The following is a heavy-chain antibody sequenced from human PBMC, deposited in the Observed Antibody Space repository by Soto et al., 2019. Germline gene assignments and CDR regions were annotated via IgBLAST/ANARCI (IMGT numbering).Heavy chain of an antibody. V-gene: IGHV3-23*01. CDR1: GFTFSSYA. D-gene: IGHD6-13*01. CDR2: ISGSGGST. CDR3: AKEVSMSSSWHGESFVI. Sequence: GGSLRLSCAASGFTFSSYAMSCVRQAPGKGLEWVSAISGSGGSTYYADSVKGRFTISRDNSKKTLYLQMNSLRAEDTAVYYCAKEVSMSSSWHGESFVIWGEGIMVTGS. J-gene: IGHJ3*02.